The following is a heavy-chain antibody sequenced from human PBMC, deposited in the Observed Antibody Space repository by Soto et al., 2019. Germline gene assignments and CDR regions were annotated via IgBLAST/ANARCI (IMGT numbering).Heavy chain of an antibody. Sequence: GGSLRLSCAASGFTVSSNYMSWVRQAPGKGLEWVSVIYSGGSTYYADSVKGRFTISRDNSKNTLYLQMNSLRAEDTAVYYCARKANRITIFGVVEEDAFDIWGQGTMVTVSS. V-gene: IGHV3-53*01. CDR2: IYSGGST. D-gene: IGHD3-3*01. CDR3: ARKANRITIFGVVEEDAFDI. CDR1: GFTVSSNY. J-gene: IGHJ3*02.